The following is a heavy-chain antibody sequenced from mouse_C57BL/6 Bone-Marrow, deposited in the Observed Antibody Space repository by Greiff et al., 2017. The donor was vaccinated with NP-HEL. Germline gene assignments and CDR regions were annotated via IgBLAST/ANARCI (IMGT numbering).Heavy chain of an antibody. CDR2: IDPSDSYT. CDR1: GYTFTSYW. V-gene: IGHV1-69*01. D-gene: IGHD2-3*01. CDR3: ARGGWLLPFDY. Sequence: QVQLQQPGAELVMPGASVKLSCKASGYTFTSYWMHWVKQRPGQGLEWIGEIDPSDSYTNYNQKFKGKSTLTVDKSSSTAYMQLSSLTSEDSAVYYWARGGWLLPFDYWGQGTTLTVSS. J-gene: IGHJ2*01.